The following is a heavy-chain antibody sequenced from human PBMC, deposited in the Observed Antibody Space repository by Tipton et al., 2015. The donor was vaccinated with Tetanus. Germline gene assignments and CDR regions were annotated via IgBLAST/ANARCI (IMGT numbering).Heavy chain of an antibody. Sequence: SLRLSCAASGFTFITSWMTWVRQAPGKGLEWVACISGSSTTIYYTDSVKGRFTVSRDNAKNSVYLQMTSLRAEDTAVYYCARDPVLGIGTHWGQGTLVTVSS. CDR2: ISGSSTTI. D-gene: IGHD1-26*01. J-gene: IGHJ4*02. CDR1: GFTFITSW. V-gene: IGHV3-21*01. CDR3: ARDPVLGIGTH.